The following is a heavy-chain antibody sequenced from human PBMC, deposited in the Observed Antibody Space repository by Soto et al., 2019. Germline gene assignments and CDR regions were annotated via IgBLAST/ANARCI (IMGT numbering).Heavy chain of an antibody. J-gene: IGHJ4*02. V-gene: IGHV3-30*18. CDR1: GFTFSSYG. D-gene: IGHD3-10*01. CDR3: AKDLSGWGSYYPGGY. Sequence: PGGSLRLSCAASGFTFSSYGMHWVRQAPGKGLEWVAVISYEGSNKYYADSVKGRFTISRDNSKNTLYLQMNSLRAEDTAVYSCAKDLSGWGSYYPGGYWGQGTLVTVSS. CDR2: ISYEGSNK.